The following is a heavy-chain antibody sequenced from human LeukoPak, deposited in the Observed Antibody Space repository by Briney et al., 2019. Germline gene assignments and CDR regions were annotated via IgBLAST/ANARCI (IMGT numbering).Heavy chain of an antibody. J-gene: IGHJ4*02. CDR3: ARGVEDYYDSSGYGY. CDR1: GYTFTSYG. CDR2: ISGYNGNT. V-gene: IGHV1-18*01. D-gene: IGHD3-22*01. Sequence: ASVKVSCKASGYTFTSYGISWVRQAPGQGLEWMGWISGYNGNTNYAQKLQGRVTMTTDTSTSTAYMELRSLRSDDTAVYYCARGVEDYYDSSGYGYWGQGTLVTVSS.